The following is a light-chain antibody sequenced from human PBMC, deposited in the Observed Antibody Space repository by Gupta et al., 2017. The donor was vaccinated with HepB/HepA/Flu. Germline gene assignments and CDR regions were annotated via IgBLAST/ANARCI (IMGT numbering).Light chain of an antibody. J-gene: IGLJ3*02. Sequence: AVVTQEPSLTVSPGGTVTLTCGSSTGAVTSGHYPYWFQQKPGQAPRTLIYDTTNKHTATPARFSGSVLAAKAALTLSGAEDEDDSYYFSSLYYTGVGVFGGGTKLTVL. CDR1: TGAVTSGHY. CDR3: SLYYTGVGV. V-gene: IGLV7-46*01. CDR2: DTT.